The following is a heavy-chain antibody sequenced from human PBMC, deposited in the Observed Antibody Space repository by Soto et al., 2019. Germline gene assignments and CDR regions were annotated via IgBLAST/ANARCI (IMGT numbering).Heavy chain of an antibody. V-gene: IGHV3-23*01. CDR1: GFTLSSYA. D-gene: IGHD4-17*01. CDR2: FSGTGGYT. Sequence: PGGSLRLSCAASGFTLSSYAMSWVRQAPGKGLEWVSTFSGTGGYTYYADSVKGRFTISRDDSKNTLFRHMNSLRAADTAVYYCARGQRALITYGPFDPWGQGTLVTVSS. CDR3: ARGQRALITYGPFDP. J-gene: IGHJ5*02.